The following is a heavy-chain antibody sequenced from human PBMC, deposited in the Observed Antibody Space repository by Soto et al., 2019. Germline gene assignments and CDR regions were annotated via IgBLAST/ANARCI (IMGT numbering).Heavy chain of an antibody. CDR2: INHSGST. D-gene: IGHD6-13*01. CDR3: ARGIREQQPRHYSYYYMDV. J-gene: IGHJ6*03. CDR1: GGSFSGYY. Sequence: SETLSLTCAVYGGSFSGYYWSWIRQPPGKGLEWIGEINHSGSTNYNPSLKSRVTISVDTSKNQFSLKLSSVTAADTAVYYCARGIREQQPRHYSYYYMDVGGKGTTVTVSS. V-gene: IGHV4-34*01.